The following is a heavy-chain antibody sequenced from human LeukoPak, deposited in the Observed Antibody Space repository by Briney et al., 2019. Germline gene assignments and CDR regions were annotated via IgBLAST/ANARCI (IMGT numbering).Heavy chain of an antibody. D-gene: IGHD1-14*01. V-gene: IGHV1-8*01. CDR1: GYTFTSYD. CDR2: MNPNSGNT. Sequence: ASVKVSCKASGYTFTSYDINWVRQATGQGLEWMGWMNPNSGNTGYAQKFQGRVTMTRGTSTSTVYMELSSLRSEDTAVYYCARDGTVSSFDYWGQGTLVTVSS. J-gene: IGHJ4*02. CDR3: ARDGTVSSFDY.